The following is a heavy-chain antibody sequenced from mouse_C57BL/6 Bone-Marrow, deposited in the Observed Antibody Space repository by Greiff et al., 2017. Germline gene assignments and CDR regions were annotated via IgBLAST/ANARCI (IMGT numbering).Heavy chain of an antibody. Sequence: EVQLVESGGDLVKPGGSLKLSCAASGFTFSSYGLSWVRQTPDKRLEWVATISSGGSYTYYPDSVKGRFTISRDNAKNTLYLQMSSLKSEDTAMYYCARRDGYSERFAYWGKGTLVTVSA. J-gene: IGHJ3*01. D-gene: IGHD2-3*01. V-gene: IGHV5-6*01. CDR2: ISSGGSYT. CDR3: ARRDGYSERFAY. CDR1: GFTFSSYG.